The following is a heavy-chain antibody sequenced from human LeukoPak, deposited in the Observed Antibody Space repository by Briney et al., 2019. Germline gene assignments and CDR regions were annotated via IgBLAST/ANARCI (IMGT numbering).Heavy chain of an antibody. CDR1: GYSISSGYY. Sequence: SETLSLTCTVSGYSISSGYYWGWIRQPPGTGLEWIGSIYHSASTYYNPSLKSRVTISVDTSKNQFSLKLSSVTAADTAVYYCARDPTTPYYYDSSGFDYWGQGTLVTVSS. CDR3: ARDPTTPYYYDSSGFDY. D-gene: IGHD3-22*01. J-gene: IGHJ4*02. V-gene: IGHV4-38-2*02. CDR2: IYHSAST.